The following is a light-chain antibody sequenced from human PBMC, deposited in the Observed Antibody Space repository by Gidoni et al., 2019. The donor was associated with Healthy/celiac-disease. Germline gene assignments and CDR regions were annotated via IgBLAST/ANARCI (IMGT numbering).Light chain of an antibody. Sequence: DIVMTKTPLSLSVTPGQPASISCKSSQSLLHSDGKTYLYLYLQKPGQPPQLMIYEVSNRFSVVAVRFSGSGSGTDFTLKISLVKAEDVGVYFYMQSIQLPPMCSFGQGTKLEIK. CDR3: MQSIQLPPMCS. J-gene: IGKJ2*04. V-gene: IGKV2D-29*01. CDR2: EVS. CDR1: QSLLHSDGKTY.